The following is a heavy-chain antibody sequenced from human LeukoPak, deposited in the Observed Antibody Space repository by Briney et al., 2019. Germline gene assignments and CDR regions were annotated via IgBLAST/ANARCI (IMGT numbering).Heavy chain of an antibody. D-gene: IGHD3-22*01. V-gene: IGHV3-7*03. Sequence: GGSLRLSCAASGFTFSSYWMTWVRQAPGKGLEWVANIKQDGSKKNYVDSVKGRFAISRDNAKNSLYLQMNSLRAEDTAVYYCATPLDYYDSSGYHQGGDWGQGTLVTVSS. CDR1: GFTFSSYW. J-gene: IGHJ4*02. CDR2: IKQDGSKK. CDR3: ATPLDYYDSSGYHQGGD.